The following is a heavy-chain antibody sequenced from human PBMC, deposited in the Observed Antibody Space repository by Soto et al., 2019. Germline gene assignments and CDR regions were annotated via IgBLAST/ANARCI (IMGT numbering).Heavy chain of an antibody. CDR1: GGSISGHY. D-gene: IGHD3-16*01. Sequence: QVQLQESGPGLVKPSETLSLTCSVSGGSISGHYWSWVRQTPGKGLEWIGYIYYSGSTNYNPSLKSRVTISVDTSKNQFSLRLTSVTAADTAVYYCARGPYYDLIWNYYYMVVWGKGTTVTVSS. V-gene: IGHV4-59*08. CDR3: ARGPYYDLIWNYYYMVV. CDR2: IYYSGST. J-gene: IGHJ6*03.